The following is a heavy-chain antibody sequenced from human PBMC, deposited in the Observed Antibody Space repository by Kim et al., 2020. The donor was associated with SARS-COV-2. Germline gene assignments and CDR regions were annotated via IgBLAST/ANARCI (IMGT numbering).Heavy chain of an antibody. CDR3: VRIEYGGRLGFSYFGMDV. CDR2: NFYSGHTS. V-gene: IGHV4-39*01. Sequence: SETLSLTCVVSGASIDRSNYYWGWVRQPPGKGLEWIGSNFYSGHTSYYNPSLKSRVAISVDTSNNQFSLKVTSVTAADTAVYYCVRIEYGGRLGFSYFGMDVWGQGTTVAVSS. D-gene: IGHD4-17*01. J-gene: IGHJ6*02. CDR1: GASIDRSNYY.